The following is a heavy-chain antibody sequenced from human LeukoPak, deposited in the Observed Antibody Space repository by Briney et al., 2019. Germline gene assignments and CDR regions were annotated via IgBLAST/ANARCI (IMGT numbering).Heavy chain of an antibody. D-gene: IGHD6-19*01. V-gene: IGHV4-39*01. CDR3: AKRSTVAGRGRFDP. J-gene: IGHJ5*02. CDR2: VHYSGST. CDR1: GGSIRSSSYY. Sequence: SETLSLTCTVSGGSIRSSSYYWGWIRQPPGKGLEWIGSVHYSGSTYDNPSLKSRVTISVDTSKNQFSLKLISVTAADTAVYYCAKRSTVAGRGRFDPWGQGTLVTVSS.